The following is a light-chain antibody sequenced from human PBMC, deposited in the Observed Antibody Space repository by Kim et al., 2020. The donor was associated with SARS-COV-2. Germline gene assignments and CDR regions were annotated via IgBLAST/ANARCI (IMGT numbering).Light chain of an antibody. CDR3: QQSYSTPPT. CDR2: AAS. Sequence: ASVGDRVTIACRASQSVSSYLTWYQQKPGKAPKLLIYAASSLQSGVPSRFSGSGSGTDFTLTISSLQPEDFAAYYCQQSYSTPPTFGQGTKVDIK. V-gene: IGKV1-39*01. J-gene: IGKJ1*01. CDR1: QSVSSY.